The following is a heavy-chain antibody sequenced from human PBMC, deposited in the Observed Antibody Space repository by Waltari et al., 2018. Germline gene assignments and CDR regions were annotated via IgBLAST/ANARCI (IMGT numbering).Heavy chain of an antibody. Sequence: EVQLLESGGGLVQPGGSLRLSCAASGFPFSSYAMSWVRQAPGKGLEWVSASSGSGGSTYYADSVKGRFTSSRDNSKNTLYLQMNSLRAEDTAVYYCAKDRMVRGVIPYYFDYWGQGTLVTVSS. CDR2: SSGSGGST. J-gene: IGHJ4*02. CDR1: GFPFSSYA. D-gene: IGHD3-10*01. CDR3: AKDRMVRGVIPYYFDY. V-gene: IGHV3-23*01.